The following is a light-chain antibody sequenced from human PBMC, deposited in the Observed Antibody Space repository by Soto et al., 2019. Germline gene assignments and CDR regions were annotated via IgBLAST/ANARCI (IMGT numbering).Light chain of an antibody. CDR3: QQSYDMPWT. Sequence: DIQMTQSPSPLSESVVDTVTITCRASQSISHYLSWYQQKPGKAPQLLIYAASNLQTGVPSRFSGSGFGTAFTLTISSLQPEDFAAYYFQQSYDMPWTFGLRPKVE. CDR1: QSISHY. V-gene: IGKV1-39*01. J-gene: IGKJ1*01. CDR2: AAS.